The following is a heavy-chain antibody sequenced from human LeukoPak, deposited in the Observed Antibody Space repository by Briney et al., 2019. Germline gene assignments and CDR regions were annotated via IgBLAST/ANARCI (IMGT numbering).Heavy chain of an antibody. V-gene: IGHV4-59*12. CDR3: ASIVGALYFDY. CDR1: GGSISSYY. J-gene: IGHJ4*02. D-gene: IGHD1-26*01. Sequence: SETLSLTCTVSGGSISSYYWSWIRQPPGKGLEWIGYIYYSGSTYYNPSLKSRVTISVDTSKSQFSLKLSSVTAADTAVYYCASIVGALYFDYWGQGTLVTVSS. CDR2: IYYSGST.